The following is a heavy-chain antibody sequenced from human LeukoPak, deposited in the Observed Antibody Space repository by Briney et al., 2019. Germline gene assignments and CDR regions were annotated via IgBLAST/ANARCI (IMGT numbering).Heavy chain of an antibody. J-gene: IGHJ4*02. Sequence: GASVKVSCKVSGYTLTELSMHWVRQAPGKGLEWMGGFDPEDGETIYAQKFQGRVTMTEDTSTDTAYTELSSLRSEDTAVYYCATDLGLHSGNRFDYWGQGTLVTVSS. CDR1: GYTLTELS. V-gene: IGHV1-24*01. CDR3: ATDLGLHSGNRFDY. CDR2: FDPEDGET. D-gene: IGHD5-24*01.